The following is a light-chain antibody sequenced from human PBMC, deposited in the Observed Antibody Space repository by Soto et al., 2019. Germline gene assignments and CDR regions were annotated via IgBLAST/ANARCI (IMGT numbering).Light chain of an antibody. V-gene: IGKV1-5*01. CDR3: QQSFSTPIT. CDR2: DAS. J-gene: IGKJ1*01. Sequence: ASQSFSGTLAWYQQKPGKAPKLLIYDASSLERGVPSRFSGSGSGTEFTLTISSLQPEDFATYYCQQSFSTPITFGQGTKVDIK. CDR1: QSFSGT.